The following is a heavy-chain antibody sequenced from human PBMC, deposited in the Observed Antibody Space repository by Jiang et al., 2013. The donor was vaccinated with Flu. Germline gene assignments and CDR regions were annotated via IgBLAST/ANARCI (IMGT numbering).Heavy chain of an antibody. CDR3: AREGMAAAGTYCGMDV. Sequence: LSYISGSAGTIFYADSVKGRFTISRDNAKNSLYLQVNSLRAEDTAVYYCAREGMAAAGTYCGMDVWGQGTTVTVSS. J-gene: IGHJ6*02. CDR2: ISGSAGTI. D-gene: IGHD6-13*01. V-gene: IGHV3-11*01.